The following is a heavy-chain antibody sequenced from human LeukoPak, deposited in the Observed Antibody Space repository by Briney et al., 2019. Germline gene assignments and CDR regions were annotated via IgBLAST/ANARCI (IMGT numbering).Heavy chain of an antibody. CDR1: GGTFSSYA. Sequence: SVKVSCKASGGTFSSYAISWVRQAPGQGLEWMGGIIAIFGTTNYAQKFQGRVTITADESTGTVYMELSSPISEDTAVYYCARDQYYKTSGGFDYWGQGTLVTVSS. CDR2: IIAIFGTT. V-gene: IGHV1-69*13. D-gene: IGHD3-10*01. CDR3: ARDQYYKTSGGFDY. J-gene: IGHJ4*02.